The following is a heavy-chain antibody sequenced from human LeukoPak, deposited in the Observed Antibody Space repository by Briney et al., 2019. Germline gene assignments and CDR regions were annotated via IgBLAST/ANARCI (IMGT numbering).Heavy chain of an antibody. CDR2: ISGSGGST. D-gene: IGHD3-10*01. CDR3: ARRSGSRYYFDY. J-gene: IGHJ4*02. V-gene: IGHV3-23*01. CDR1: GFTFSSYA. Sequence: GGSLRLSCAASGFTFSSYAMSWVRQAPGKGLEWVSAISGSGGSTYYADSVKGRFTISRDNSKNTLYLQMNSLRAEDTAVYYCARRSGSRYYFDYWGQGTLVTVSS.